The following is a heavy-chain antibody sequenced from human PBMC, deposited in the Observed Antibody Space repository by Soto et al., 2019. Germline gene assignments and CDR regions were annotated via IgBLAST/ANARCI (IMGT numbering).Heavy chain of an antibody. D-gene: IGHD2-21*02. J-gene: IGHJ6*02. CDR3: ARGGAYCGGDCPLGPYYYGMDV. CDR2: ISAYNGNT. V-gene: IGHV1-18*01. Sequence: ASVKVSCKASGYTFPSYGINWVRQAPGQGLEGMGWISAYNGNTNYAQKLQGRVTMTTDTSTSTAYMELRSLRSDDTAVYYCARGGAYCGGDCPLGPYYYGMDVWGQGTTVTVSS. CDR1: GYTFPSYG.